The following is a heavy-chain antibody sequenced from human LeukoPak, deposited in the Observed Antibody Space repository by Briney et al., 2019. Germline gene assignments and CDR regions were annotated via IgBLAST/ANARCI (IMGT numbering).Heavy chain of an antibody. J-gene: IGHJ4*02. CDR1: GASISSGSNY. CDR3: ARGRAFFD. Sequence: PSETLSLTCSVSGASISSGSNYWGWIRQPPGKTLEWIGSIYSSGSTYYNPSLKSRVIIIIDTPENHFSLTLSSVTAADTAVYYCARGRAFFDWGQGTLVTVSS. D-gene: IGHD3-3*02. CDR2: IYSSGST. V-gene: IGHV4-39*07.